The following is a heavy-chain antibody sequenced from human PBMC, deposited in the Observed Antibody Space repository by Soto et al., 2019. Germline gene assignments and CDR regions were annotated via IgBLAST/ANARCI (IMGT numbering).Heavy chain of an antibody. J-gene: IGHJ6*02. CDR1: GFTFSSYG. CDR3: ARAEAGPYYYYGMDV. V-gene: IGHV3-30*03. Sequence: QVQLVESGGGVVQPGRSLRLSCAASGFTFSSYGMHWVRQAPGKGLEWVAVISYDGSNKYYADSVKGRFTISRDNSKNTLYLQMNSLRAEDTAVYYCARAEAGPYYYYGMDVWGQGTTVTGSS. CDR2: ISYDGSNK.